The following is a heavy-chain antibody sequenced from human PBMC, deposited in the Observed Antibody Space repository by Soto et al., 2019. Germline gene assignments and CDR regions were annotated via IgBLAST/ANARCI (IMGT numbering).Heavy chain of an antibody. CDR1: GGSISSGDNC. D-gene: IGHD3-16*01. CDR3: AGQIGGDGWTLDH. CDR2: ASYSGNT. J-gene: IGHJ4*01. Sequence: QLQLQGSGPGLVKPAETLSLTCTVSGGSISSGDNCWAWIRHSPGKGLEWIGIASYSGNTHYRPSLRSRVGIARESSKKQLSLRLSSLTAADAAVYYCAGQIGGDGWTLDHWGHGTLVTVSS. V-gene: IGHV4-39*01.